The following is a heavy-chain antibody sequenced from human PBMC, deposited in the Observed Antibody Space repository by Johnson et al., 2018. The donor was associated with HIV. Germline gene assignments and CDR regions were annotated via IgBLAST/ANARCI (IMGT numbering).Heavy chain of an antibody. CDR2: IYSGCST. Sequence: VQLVESGGGLIQPGGSLRLSCAASGFTVSSNYMSWVRQAPGKGLEWVSVIYSGCSTYYADSVKGRFTISRDNSKNTLYLQMNSLRAEDTAVYYCAREVAGDYGDSPGAFDIWGKGTMVTVSS. CDR1: GFTVSSNY. J-gene: IGHJ3*02. V-gene: IGHV3-53*01. CDR3: AREVAGDYGDSPGAFDI. D-gene: IGHD4-17*01.